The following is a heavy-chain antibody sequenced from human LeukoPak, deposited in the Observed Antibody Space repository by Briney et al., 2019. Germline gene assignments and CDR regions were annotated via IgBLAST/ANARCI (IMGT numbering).Heavy chain of an antibody. CDR3: AREGYYGSGSPPSLYFDY. CDR2: TSSDLNVK. D-gene: IGHD3-10*01. CDR1: GFTFRNYV. J-gene: IGHJ4*02. Sequence: QPGGSLGLSRAASGFTFRNYVIHWVRQAPGKGLEWVAVTSSDLNVKLYADSVKGRFTISRDNSRSTLYLQMNSLRPEDTAIYYCAREGYYGSGSPPSLYFDYWGQGTLVTVSS. V-gene: IGHV3-30-3*01.